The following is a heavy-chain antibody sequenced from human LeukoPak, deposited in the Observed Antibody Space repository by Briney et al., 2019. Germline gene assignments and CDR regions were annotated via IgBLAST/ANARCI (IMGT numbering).Heavy chain of an antibody. CDR2: ISSSSSYI. J-gene: IGHJ4*02. CDR1: GFTFSSYS. V-gene: IGHV3-21*01. D-gene: IGHD3-22*01. CDR3: ARDRSSGPALDY. Sequence: PGGSLRLSCAASGFTFSSYSMNWVRQAPGKGLEWVSSISSSSSYIYYADSVKGRFTISRDNAKNSLYLQMNSLRAEDTALYYCARDRSSGPALDYWGQGTLFAVSS.